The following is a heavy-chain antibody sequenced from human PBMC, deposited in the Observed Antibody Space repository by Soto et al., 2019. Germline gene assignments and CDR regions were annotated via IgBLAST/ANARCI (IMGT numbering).Heavy chain of an antibody. CDR3: ANADDLGY. D-gene: IGHD3-3*01. Sequence: GGSLRLSCAASEFTFSNYGMHWVRQAPGKGLEWVAVISYDGSNKYYADSVKGRFTISRDNSKNTLYLQMNSLRPEDTAVYYCANADDLGYWGQGTLVTVSS. V-gene: IGHV3-30*18. J-gene: IGHJ4*02. CDR1: EFTFSNYG. CDR2: ISYDGSNK.